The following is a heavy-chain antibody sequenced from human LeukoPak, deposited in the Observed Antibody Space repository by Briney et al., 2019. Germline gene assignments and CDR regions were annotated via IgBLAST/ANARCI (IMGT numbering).Heavy chain of an antibody. CDR3: ARQEWLARADAFDI. D-gene: IGHD6-19*01. CDR2: MYYSGST. V-gene: IGHV4-39*01. Sequence: SETLSLTCTVSGGSISSSSYYWGWIRQPPGKGLEWIGSMYYSGSTYYNPSLKSRVTISVDTSKNQFSLKLSSVTAADTAVYYCARQEWLARADAFDIWGQGTMVTGSS. CDR1: GGSISSSSYY. J-gene: IGHJ3*02.